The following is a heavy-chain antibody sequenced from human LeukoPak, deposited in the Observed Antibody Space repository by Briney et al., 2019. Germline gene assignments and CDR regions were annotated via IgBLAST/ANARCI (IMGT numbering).Heavy chain of an antibody. CDR2: ISSSGSTI. CDR3: ARGHLNYYDSSSPYYYYYMDV. J-gene: IGHJ6*03. V-gene: IGHV3-48*03. D-gene: IGHD3-22*01. Sequence: GGSLRLSCAASGFTFSSYEMNWVRQAPGKGLEWVSYISSSGSTIYYADSVKGRFTISRDNAKNSLYLQMNSLRAEDTAVYYCARGHLNYYDSSSPYYYYYMDVWGKGTTVTVSS. CDR1: GFTFSSYE.